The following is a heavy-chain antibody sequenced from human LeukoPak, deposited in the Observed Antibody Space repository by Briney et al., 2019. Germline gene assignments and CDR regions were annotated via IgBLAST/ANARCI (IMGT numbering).Heavy chain of an antibody. CDR3: ARDDGIFGVVIPPPPTGGWVRPV. Sequence: PGGSLRLSCAASGFTFSDYYMSWIRQAPGKGLEWVSYISSSGSTIYYADSVKGRFTISRDNAKNTLYLQMNSLRAEDTAVYYCARDDGIFGVVIPPPPTGGWVRPVGGQGTLVTVSS. V-gene: IGHV3-11*04. J-gene: IGHJ4*02. CDR1: GFTFSDYY. D-gene: IGHD3-3*01. CDR2: ISSSGSTI.